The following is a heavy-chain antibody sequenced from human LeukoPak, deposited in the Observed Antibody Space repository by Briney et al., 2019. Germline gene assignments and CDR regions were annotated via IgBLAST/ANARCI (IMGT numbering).Heavy chain of an antibody. Sequence: GGSLRLSCVASGFTFSNAWMTWVRQAPGKGLEWVANKKEDGSEKYYVDSVEGRLTISRDNAKKSLYLQMNNVRAEDTAVYYCTRDRDSSGSWEINFDYWGQGTLVTVSS. V-gene: IGHV3-7*01. CDR1: GFTFSNAW. J-gene: IGHJ4*02. D-gene: IGHD6-25*01. CDR2: KKEDGSEK. CDR3: TRDRDSSGSWEINFDY.